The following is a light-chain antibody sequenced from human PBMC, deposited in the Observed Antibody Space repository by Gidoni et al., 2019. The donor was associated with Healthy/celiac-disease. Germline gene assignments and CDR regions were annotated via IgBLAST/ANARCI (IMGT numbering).Light chain of an antibody. Sequence: IHITQSPSTLSASVGDRVTITCRASQSISSWLAWYQQKPGKPPKLLIYKASSLESGVPSRFSGSGSGTEFTLTISSLQPDDFATYYCQQYNSYSRTFGQXTKVEIK. CDR1: QSISSW. CDR3: QQYNSYSRT. CDR2: KAS. J-gene: IGKJ1*01. V-gene: IGKV1-5*03.